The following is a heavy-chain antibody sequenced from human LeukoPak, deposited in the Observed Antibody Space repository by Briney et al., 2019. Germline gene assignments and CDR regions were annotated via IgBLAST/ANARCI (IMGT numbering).Heavy chain of an antibody. V-gene: IGHV1-46*01. D-gene: IGHD2-15*01. CDR2: INPSGGST. J-gene: IGHJ4*02. CDR3: AIGSHCSGGSCPLDY. Sequence: ASVKASCKASGYTFTSYYMHWVRQAPGQGLEWMGIINPSGGSTSYAQKFQGRVTMTRDTSTSTVYMELSSLRSEDTAVYYCAIGSHCSGGSCPLDYWGQGTLVTVSS. CDR1: GYTFTSYY.